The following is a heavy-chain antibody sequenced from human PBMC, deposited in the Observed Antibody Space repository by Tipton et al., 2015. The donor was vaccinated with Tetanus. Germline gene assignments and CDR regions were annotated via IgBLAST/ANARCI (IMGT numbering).Heavy chain of an antibody. CDR1: GFIISDKC. CDR2: ICSGSST. CDR3: ARQVALDV. V-gene: IGHV3-66*04. Sequence: SLRLSCAASGFIISDKCISWVRQAPGKGLEWVSNICSGSSTYYADSVKGRFTISRDNSRNPLSLEMNSLRDDDTAVYFCARQVALDVWGRGTTVTVSS. J-gene: IGHJ6*02.